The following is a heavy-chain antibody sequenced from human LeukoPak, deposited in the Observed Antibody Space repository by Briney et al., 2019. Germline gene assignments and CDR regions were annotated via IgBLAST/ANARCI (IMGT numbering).Heavy chain of an antibody. V-gene: IGHV4-39*01. J-gene: IGHJ4*02. D-gene: IGHD3-22*01. CDR3: ARHPSSGYRYVDY. CDR2: IYYTGTT. Sequence: KPSETLSLTCTVSGGSISSGNYYWGWIRQPPGKGLEWIGTIYYTGTTYFNPSLQSRVTMSVDTSKNQFSLKLRSVTAADTALYYCARHPSSGYRYVDYWGQGTLVTVSS. CDR1: GGSISSGNYY.